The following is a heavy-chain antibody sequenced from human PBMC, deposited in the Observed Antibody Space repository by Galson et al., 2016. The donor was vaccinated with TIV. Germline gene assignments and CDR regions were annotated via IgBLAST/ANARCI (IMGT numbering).Heavy chain of an antibody. CDR1: GYSFTNYW. CDR2: IDPSDSYI. D-gene: IGHD5/OR15-5a*01. Sequence: QSGAEVKKPGESLRISCKGSGYSFTNYWINWVRQMPGKGPEWMGRIDPSDSYINYSPSFEGHVTISADRSITTAYLHWSRLRASDTAKYYCARGVSTGSGWLDPWGQGTLVTVSS. V-gene: IGHV5-10-1*01. J-gene: IGHJ5*02. CDR3: ARGVSTGSGWLDP.